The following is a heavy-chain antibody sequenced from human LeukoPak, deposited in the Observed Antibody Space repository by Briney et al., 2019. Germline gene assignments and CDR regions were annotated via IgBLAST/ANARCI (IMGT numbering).Heavy chain of an antibody. Sequence: GGTLRLSRAASVLSFTTYWITWVRQAPGQGLQWVANIKQDGSEKYYVDSVKSRFTISRDNAKNSLYLQMNSLRAEDTAVYYCARGRTLFDYWGQGTLVTVSS. CDR3: ARGRTLFDY. CDR1: VLSFTTYW. D-gene: IGHD1-14*01. J-gene: IGHJ4*02. CDR2: IKQDGSEK. V-gene: IGHV3-7*01.